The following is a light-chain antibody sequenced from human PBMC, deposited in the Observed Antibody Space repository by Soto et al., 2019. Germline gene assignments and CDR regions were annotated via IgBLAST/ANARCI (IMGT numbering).Light chain of an antibody. J-gene: IGKJ3*01. V-gene: IGKV3-11*01. CDR3: QQRSNCSPAGFP. CDR1: QSVSSY. CDR2: DAS. Sequence: EIVLTQSPATLSLSPGERATLSCRASQSVSSYLAWYQQKPGQAPRLLIYDASNRATCIPARFSGSGSGTDCTLSISSLKPEDFAVYYCQQRSNCSPAGFPLGPGTTVDI.